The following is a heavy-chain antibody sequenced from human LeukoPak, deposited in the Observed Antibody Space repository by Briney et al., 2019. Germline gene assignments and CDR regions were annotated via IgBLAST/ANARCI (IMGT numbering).Heavy chain of an antibody. V-gene: IGHV3-23*01. Sequence: SGGSLRLSWAAAGFIFSDYGMTWVRQAPGKGLEWVSGISGSGDNTYYADSVKGRFTISRDNSKDTLYVQVNSLGTEDTAAYYCAKGSYYDSSGSFYFDYWGQGTLVTVSS. CDR1: GFIFSDYG. J-gene: IGHJ4*02. CDR3: AKGSYYDSSGSFYFDY. D-gene: IGHD3-22*01. CDR2: ISGSGDNT.